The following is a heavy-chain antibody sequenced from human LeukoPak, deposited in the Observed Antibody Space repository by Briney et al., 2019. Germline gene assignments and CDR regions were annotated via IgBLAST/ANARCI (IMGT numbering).Heavy chain of an antibody. Sequence: PGGSLRLSCAASGFTFGTFAMHWVRQAPGKGLEWVAVMSYDGSNKYYADSVKGRFTISSDNSKNTLYLQMNILRSEDTAVYYCARGHGGIVVVVRDAFDIWGQGTMVIVSS. CDR2: MSYDGSNK. J-gene: IGHJ3*02. D-gene: IGHD2-15*01. V-gene: IGHV3-30-3*01. CDR1: GFTFGTFA. CDR3: ARGHGGIVVVVRDAFDI.